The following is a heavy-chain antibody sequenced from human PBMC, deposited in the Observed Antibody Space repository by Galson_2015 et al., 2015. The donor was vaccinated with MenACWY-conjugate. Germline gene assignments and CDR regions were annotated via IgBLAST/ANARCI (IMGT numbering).Heavy chain of an antibody. V-gene: IGHV3-66*02. CDR2: IYKGGSS. CDR3: AREPSVDFSFDGTGYHRLLPNGMDV. D-gene: IGHD3-9*01. CDR1: GFIVSNYY. Sequence: SLRLSCAASGFIVSNYYVSWVRQAPGKGLEWVSVIYKGGSSDYADSVRGRFTVSRDSSKNTVYLQMNSLRNEDTAVYYCAREPSVDFSFDGTGYHRLLPNGMDVWGQGATVTVSS. J-gene: IGHJ6*02.